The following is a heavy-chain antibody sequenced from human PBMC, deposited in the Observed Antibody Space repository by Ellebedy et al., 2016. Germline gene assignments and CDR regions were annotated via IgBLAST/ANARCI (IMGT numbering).Heavy chain of an antibody. CDR1: GFPFSSYS. V-gene: IGHV3-48*01. J-gene: IGHJ4*02. Sequence: GGSLRLXCAASGFPFSSYSMKWVRQAPGKGLEWVSYISSSSSTILYADSVKGRFTISRDNAKNSLYLQMKSLRAEDTAVYYCATTKGEYRPYWGQGTLVTVSS. CDR2: ISSSSSTI. D-gene: IGHD3-10*01. CDR3: ATTKGEYRPY.